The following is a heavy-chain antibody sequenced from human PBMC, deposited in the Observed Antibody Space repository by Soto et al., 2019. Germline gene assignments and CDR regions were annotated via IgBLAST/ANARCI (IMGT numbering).Heavy chain of an antibody. J-gene: IGHJ5*02. CDR3: AREVVDGSSLWLDP. Sequence: DAVKVSCKASGFTFSTNDINWVRQAPGQGLQWMGWMNANVDATDSPQEFKGRVTMTWNASISTAYMELSNLKSDDTAVYYCAREVVDGSSLWLDPWGQGTLVTVSS. CDR2: MNANVDAT. V-gene: IGHV1-8*01. CDR1: GFTFSTND. D-gene: IGHD3-10*01.